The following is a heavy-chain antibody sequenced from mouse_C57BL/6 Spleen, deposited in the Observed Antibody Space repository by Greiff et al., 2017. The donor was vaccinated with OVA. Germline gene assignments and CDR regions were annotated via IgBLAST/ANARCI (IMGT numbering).Heavy chain of an antibody. D-gene: IGHD1-1*01. J-gene: IGHJ2*01. CDR3: ASYYYGSSYGY. Sequence: VMLVESGAELARPGASVKLSCKASGYTFTSYGISWVKQRTGQGLEWIGEIYPRSGNTYYNEKFKGKATLTADKSSSTAYMELRSLTSEDSAVYFCASYYYGSSYGYWGQGTTLTVSS. CDR1: GYTFTSYG. CDR2: IYPRSGNT. V-gene: IGHV1-81*01.